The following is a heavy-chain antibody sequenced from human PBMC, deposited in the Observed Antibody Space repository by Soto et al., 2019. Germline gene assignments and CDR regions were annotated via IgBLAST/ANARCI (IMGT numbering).Heavy chain of an antibody. CDR3: ARSGYSGSYYPN. V-gene: IGHV4-59*01. J-gene: IGHJ4*02. D-gene: IGHD1-26*01. CDR1: GGSISSYY. CDR2: IYYSGST. Sequence: PSETLSLTCTVSGGSISSYYWSWIRQPPGKGLEWIGYIYYSGSTNYNPSLKSRVTISVDTSKNQFSLKLSSVTAADTAVYYCARSGYSGSYYPNWGQGTLVTV.